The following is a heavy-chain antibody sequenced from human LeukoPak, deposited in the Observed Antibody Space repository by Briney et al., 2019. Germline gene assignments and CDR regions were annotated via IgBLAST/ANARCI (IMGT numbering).Heavy chain of an antibody. Sequence: GRSLRLSCAASGFTFSSYAMHWVRQAPGKGLEWVAVISYDGSNKYYADSVKGRFTISRDNSKNTLYLQMNSLRAEDTAVYYCASSPCRLGSCPFDYWGQGTLVTVSS. J-gene: IGHJ4*02. V-gene: IGHV3-30-3*01. CDR1: GFTFSSYA. D-gene: IGHD2-15*01. CDR3: ASSPCRLGSCPFDY. CDR2: ISYDGSNK.